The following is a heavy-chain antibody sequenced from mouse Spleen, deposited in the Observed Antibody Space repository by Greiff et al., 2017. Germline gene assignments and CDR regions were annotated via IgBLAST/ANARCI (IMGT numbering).Heavy chain of an antibody. CDR3: ARNYVYFDY. J-gene: IGHJ2*01. V-gene: IGHV5-17*01. CDR2: ISSGSSTI. CDR1: GFTFSDYG. Sequence: EVQLVESGGGLVKPGGSLKLSCAASGFTFSDYGMHWVRQAPGKGLEWVAYISSGSSTIYYADTVKGRFTISRDNAKNTLFLQMTSLRSEDTAMYYCARNYVYFDYWGQGTTLTVSS. D-gene: IGHD1-1*01.